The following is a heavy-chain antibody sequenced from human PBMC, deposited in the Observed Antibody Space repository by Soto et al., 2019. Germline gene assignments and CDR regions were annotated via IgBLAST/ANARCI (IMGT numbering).Heavy chain of an antibody. CDR2: ISGSGGST. V-gene: IGHV3-23*01. CDR1: GFTFSSYA. D-gene: IGHD3-9*01. Sequence: GGSLRLSCAASGFTFSSYAMSWVRQAPGKGLEWVSAISGSGGSTYYSDSVKGRFTTSRDNSKDMLFLQMSSLRVDDTAVYYCAKDRDPDGIWTFDSWGQGTLVTVSS. J-gene: IGHJ5*01. CDR3: AKDRDPDGIWTFDS.